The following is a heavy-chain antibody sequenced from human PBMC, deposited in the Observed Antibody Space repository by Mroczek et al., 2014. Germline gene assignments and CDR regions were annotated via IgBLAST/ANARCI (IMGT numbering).Heavy chain of an antibody. J-gene: IGHJ4*02. CDR2: ISAYNGNT. D-gene: IGHD4-11*01. V-gene: IGHV1-18*01. Sequence: SGAEVKKPGASVKVSCKASGYTFTSYGISWVRQAPGQGLEWMGWISAYNGNTNYAQKLQGRVTMTTDTSTSTAYMELRSLRSDDTAVYYCAREVTTESRMRWRRGLDYWGQGTLVTVSS. CDR1: GYTFTSYG. CDR3: AREVTTESRMRWRRGLDY.